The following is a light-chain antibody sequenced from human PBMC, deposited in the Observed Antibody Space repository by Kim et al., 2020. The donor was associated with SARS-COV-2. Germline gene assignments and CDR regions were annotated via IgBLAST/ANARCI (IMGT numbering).Light chain of an antibody. CDR2: TAS. CDR1: QSISSS. J-gene: IGKJ2*01. CDR3: QQYNSYPMYT. V-gene: IGKV1-5*03. Sequence: ASLGDRVTITCRASQSISSSLAWYQQKPGKAPKLLIYTASSLDSGAPSRFSGSGSGTEFTLTISSLQPYDFATYYCQQYNSYPMYTFGHATKLEIK.